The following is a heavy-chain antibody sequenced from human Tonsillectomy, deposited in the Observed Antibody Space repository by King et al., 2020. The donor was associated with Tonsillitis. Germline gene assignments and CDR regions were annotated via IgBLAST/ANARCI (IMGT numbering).Heavy chain of an antibody. J-gene: IGHJ1*01. CDR2: ISAYNGNT. CDR3: ARDYYYDSSGYYYVWYFQH. CDR1: GYTFTSYG. Sequence: VQLVESGAEVKKPGASVKVSCKASGYTFTSYGISWVRQAPGQGLEWMGWISAYNGNTNYAQKLQGRVTMTTDTSTITAYMELRSLRSDDTAVYYCARDYYYDSSGYYYVWYFQHWGQGTLVTVSS. V-gene: IGHV1-18*01. D-gene: IGHD3-22*01.